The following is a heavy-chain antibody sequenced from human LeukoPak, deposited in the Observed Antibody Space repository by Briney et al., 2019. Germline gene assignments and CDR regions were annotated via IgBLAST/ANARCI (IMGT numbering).Heavy chain of an antibody. Sequence: GGSLRLSCAASGFTFSRYGMHWVRQAPGKGLVWVSRIKSDGSTNYADSVKGRFTISRDNAKNTVSLQMNSLRAEDTAVYYCARAPAEIGGYYPEYFRHWGQGTLVTVSS. V-gene: IGHV3-74*01. CDR2: IKSDGST. CDR3: ARAPAEIGGYYPEYFRH. J-gene: IGHJ1*01. CDR1: GFTFSRYG. D-gene: IGHD3-22*01.